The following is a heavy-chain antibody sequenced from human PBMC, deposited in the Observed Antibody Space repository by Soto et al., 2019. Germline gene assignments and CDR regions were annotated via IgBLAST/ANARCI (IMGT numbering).Heavy chain of an antibody. D-gene: IGHD1-26*01. CDR3: ALRHFGGVGAVFDP. J-gene: IGHJ5*02. V-gene: IGHV2-5*02. Sequence: QITLKESGPTLVQPTQTLTLTCTFSGFSLSTSGVGVGWIRQPPGKALEWLALIYWDDDKRYSPSLKSRLTITKDTSKNQVVLIMTNMDPVDTATYYSALRHFGGVGAVFDPWGQGTQGTVSS. CDR1: GFSLSTSGVG. CDR2: IYWDDDK.